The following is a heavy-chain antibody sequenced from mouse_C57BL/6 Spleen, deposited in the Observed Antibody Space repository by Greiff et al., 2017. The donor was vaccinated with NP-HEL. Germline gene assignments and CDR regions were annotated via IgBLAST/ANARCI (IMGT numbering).Heavy chain of an antibody. J-gene: IGHJ3*01. CDR1: GYTFTSYG. CDR3: ARRGDGAWFAY. V-gene: IGHV1-81*01. Sequence: QVQLKQSGAELARPGASVKLSCKASGYTFTSYGISWVKQRTGQGLEWIGEIYPRSGNTYYNEKFKGKATLTADKSSSTAYMELCSLTSEDSAVYFCARRGDGAWFAYWGQGTLVTVSA. CDR2: IYPRSGNT.